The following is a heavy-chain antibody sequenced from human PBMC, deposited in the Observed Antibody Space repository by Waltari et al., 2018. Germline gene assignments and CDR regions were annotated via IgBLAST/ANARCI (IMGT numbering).Heavy chain of an antibody. Sequence: QVQLVQSGAEVKKPGSSVKVSCKASGGIFTKYAISWVRQAPGQGLEWMGGTIPIFGTADDAQKFQGRITITADEPTSTVYMELSSLRSEDTAVYYCARAVRPDYDFLTGYYDWGQGTLVTVSS. CDR3: ARAVRPDYDFLTGYYD. CDR2: TIPIFGTA. V-gene: IGHV1-69*12. D-gene: IGHD3-9*01. J-gene: IGHJ4*02. CDR1: GGIFTKYA.